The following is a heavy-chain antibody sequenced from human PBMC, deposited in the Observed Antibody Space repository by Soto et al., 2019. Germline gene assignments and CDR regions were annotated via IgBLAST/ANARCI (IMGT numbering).Heavy chain of an antibody. Sequence: GGSLRLSCAAFGFIFTNYAMNWVRQAPGKGLEWVSIIGGRGNSAYYADSVQGRFTISRDNSKNTLSLQMSSLTADDTAIYYCVREGRASFDFWGRGAMVTVSS. V-gene: IGHV3-23*01. CDR3: VREGRASFDF. J-gene: IGHJ3*01. CDR2: IGGRGNSA. CDR1: GFIFTNYA.